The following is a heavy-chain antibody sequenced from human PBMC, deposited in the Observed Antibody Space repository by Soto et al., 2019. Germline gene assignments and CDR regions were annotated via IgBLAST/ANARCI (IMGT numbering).Heavy chain of an antibody. CDR1: GYSFTSYW. CDR3: ARHEGKRDYDILTGYWYYYYYMDV. V-gene: IGHV5-51*01. Sequence: PGESLKISCKGSGYSFTSYWIGWVRQMPGKGLEWMGIIYPGDSDTRYSPSSQGQVTISADKSISTAYLQWSSLKASDTAMYYCARHEGKRDYDILTGYWYYYYYMDVWGKGTTVTVSS. J-gene: IGHJ6*03. CDR2: IYPGDSDT. D-gene: IGHD3-9*01.